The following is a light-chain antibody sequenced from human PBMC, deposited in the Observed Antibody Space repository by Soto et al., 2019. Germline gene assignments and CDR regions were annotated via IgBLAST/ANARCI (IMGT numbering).Light chain of an antibody. CDR3: QQSYSTPRT. V-gene: IGKV1-39*01. Sequence: DIQMTQSPSSLSVSVGDRVTITCRASQSISSYLNWYQQKPGKAPNLLIYAASSLQSGVPSRFSGSGSGTDFTLTISSLQPEDFATYYCQQSYSTPRTFGQGTKVEI. CDR2: AAS. CDR1: QSISSY. J-gene: IGKJ1*01.